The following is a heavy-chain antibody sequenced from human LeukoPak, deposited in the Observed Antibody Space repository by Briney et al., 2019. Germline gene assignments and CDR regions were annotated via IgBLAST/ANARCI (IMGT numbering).Heavy chain of an antibody. CDR1: GFTFSSYA. CDR3: AKDALSRYYDSSGYPTFVDY. V-gene: IGHV3-30-3*01. Sequence: GRSLRLSCAASGFTFSSYAMHWVRQAPGKGLEWVAVISYDGSNKYYADSVKGRFTISRDNSKNTLYLQMNSLRAEDTAVYYCAKDALSRYYDSSGYPTFVDYWGQGTLVTVSS. J-gene: IGHJ4*02. D-gene: IGHD3-22*01. CDR2: ISYDGSNK.